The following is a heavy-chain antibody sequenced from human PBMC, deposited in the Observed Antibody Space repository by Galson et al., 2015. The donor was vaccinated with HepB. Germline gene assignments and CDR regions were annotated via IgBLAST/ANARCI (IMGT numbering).Heavy chain of an antibody. CDR3: ARDETVGGGSYYRVYYYYGMDV. Sequence: SLRLSCAASGFTFSSYWMSWVRQAPGKGLEWVANIKQDGSEKYYVDSVKGRFTISRDNAKNSLYLQMNSLRAEDTAVYYCARDETVGGGSYYRVYYYYGMDVWGQGTTVTVSS. J-gene: IGHJ6*02. CDR2: IKQDGSEK. V-gene: IGHV3-7*01. D-gene: IGHD1-26*01. CDR1: GFTFSSYW.